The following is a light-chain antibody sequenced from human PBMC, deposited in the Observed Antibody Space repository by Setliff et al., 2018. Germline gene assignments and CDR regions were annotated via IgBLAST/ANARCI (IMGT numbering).Light chain of an antibody. V-gene: IGLV2-11*01. CDR1: SRDVGAYNY. J-gene: IGLJ1*01. Sequence: QSVLTQPRSVSGSPGQSVTISCTGASRDVGAYNYVSWYQQHPGKAPKLLIYYVRDRPSGVSDRFSGSKSGNTASLTISGLQAEDEADYYCSSYTGISTYVFGTGTKVTVL. CDR2: YVR. CDR3: SSYTGISTYV.